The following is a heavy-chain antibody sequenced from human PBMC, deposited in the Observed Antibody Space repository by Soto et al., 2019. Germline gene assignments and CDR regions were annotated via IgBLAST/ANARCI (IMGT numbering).Heavy chain of an antibody. Sequence: QSQTLSLTCAISGDSVSSNSAAWNWIRQSPSRGLEWLGRTYYRSKWYNDYAVSVKSRITINPDTSKNQFSLQLNSVTPEDTAVYYCARDIVVVPAATDAFDIWGQGTMVTVSS. J-gene: IGHJ3*02. CDR2: TYYRSKWYN. CDR3: ARDIVVVPAATDAFDI. D-gene: IGHD2-2*01. CDR1: GDSVSSNSAA. V-gene: IGHV6-1*01.